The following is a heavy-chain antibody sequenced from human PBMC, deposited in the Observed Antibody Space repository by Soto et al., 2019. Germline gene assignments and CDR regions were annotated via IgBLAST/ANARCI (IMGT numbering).Heavy chain of an antibody. V-gene: IGHV4-39*01. Sequence: QLQLQESGPGLVKPSGTLSLTCTVSGDSVTISDYYWGWIRQPPGKGLEWIGSIHYSGSTYHNPSLKSRVTISGDTSKKQFSLKLTSVTAADAAVYYCAAHDSGGYYAEYWGQGTLVTVSA. CDR3: AAHDSGGYYAEY. D-gene: IGHD3-22*01. CDR2: IHYSGST. J-gene: IGHJ4*02. CDR1: GDSVTISDYY.